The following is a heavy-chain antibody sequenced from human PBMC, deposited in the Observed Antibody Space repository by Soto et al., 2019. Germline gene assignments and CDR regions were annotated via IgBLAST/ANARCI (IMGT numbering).Heavy chain of an antibody. Sequence: QVQLVESGGGVVQPGRSLRLSCAASGFTFSSYGMHWVRQAPGKGLEWVAVIWYDGSNKYYADSVKGRFTISRDNSKNTLYLQMNSLRAEDTDVYYCARSFVSYWYFDLWGRGTLVTVSS. J-gene: IGHJ2*01. CDR1: GFTFSSYG. V-gene: IGHV3-33*01. CDR3: ARSFVSYWYFDL. CDR2: IWYDGSNK.